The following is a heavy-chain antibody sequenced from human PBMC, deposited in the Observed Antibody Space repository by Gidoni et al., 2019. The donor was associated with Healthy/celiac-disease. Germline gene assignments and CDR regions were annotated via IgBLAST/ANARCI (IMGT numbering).Heavy chain of an antibody. CDR1: GGTFSSYA. CDR3: ASKEYSGYDSYYYYYMDV. J-gene: IGHJ6*03. CDR2: IIPIFGTA. V-gene: IGHV1-69*01. Sequence: QVQLVQSGAEVKKPGSSVKVSCKASGGTFSSYALSWVRQAPGQGLEWMGGIIPIFGTANYAQKFQGRVTITADESTSTAYMELSSLRSEDTAVYYCASKEYSGYDSYYYYYMDVWGKGTTVTVSS. D-gene: IGHD5-12*01.